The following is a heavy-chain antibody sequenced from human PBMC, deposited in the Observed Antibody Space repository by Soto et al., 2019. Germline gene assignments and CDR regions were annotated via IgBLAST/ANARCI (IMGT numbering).Heavy chain of an antibody. Sequence: EVQLVESGGDLVQPGRSLRLSCAASGFTFEDYAMHWVRQAPGKGLEWVSGISWNSGSIGYVDSVKGRFTISRDNAKKSLYLQMNSLRAEDTALCYCTKLGGYSASYWIRSDYWGQGTLVTVSS. CDR2: ISWNSGSI. CDR3: TKLGGYSASYWIRSDY. CDR1: GFTFEDYA. D-gene: IGHD5-12*01. J-gene: IGHJ4*02. V-gene: IGHV3-9*01.